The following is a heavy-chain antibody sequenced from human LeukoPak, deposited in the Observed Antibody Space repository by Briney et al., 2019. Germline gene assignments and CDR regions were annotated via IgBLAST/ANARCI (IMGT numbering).Heavy chain of an antibody. Sequence: GGSLRLSCAATGFTFKAYGMHWVRQPPGKGLEWVSSINWNGGGTDYADSVKGRFTISRDNAKNSLYLQLSSLRPEDTALYYCAKHMRATNTYSFFGLDVWGQGTTVTVSS. CDR1: GFTFKAYG. CDR3: AKHMRATNTYSFFGLDV. CDR2: INWNGGGT. D-gene: IGHD1-26*01. V-gene: IGHV3-9*01. J-gene: IGHJ6*02.